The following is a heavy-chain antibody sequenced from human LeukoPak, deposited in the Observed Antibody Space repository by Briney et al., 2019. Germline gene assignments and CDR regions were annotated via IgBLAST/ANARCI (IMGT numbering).Heavy chain of an antibody. CDR2: FDPEDGET. CDR1: GYTLTELS. V-gene: IGHV1-24*01. Sequence: ASVKVSCKVSGYTLTELSMHWVRQAPGKGLEWMGGFDPEDGETIYAQKFQGRVTMTEDTSTDTAYMELSSLRSEDTAVYYCATDSGTIVGANRFDYWGQGTLVTVSS. D-gene: IGHD1-26*01. CDR3: ATDSGTIVGANRFDY. J-gene: IGHJ4*02.